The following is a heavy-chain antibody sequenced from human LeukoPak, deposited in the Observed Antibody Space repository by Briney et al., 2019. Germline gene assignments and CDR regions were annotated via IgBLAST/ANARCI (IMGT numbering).Heavy chain of an antibody. CDR3: ARGSPRQYCSSTSCDRGWFDP. V-gene: IGHV4-34*01. CDR1: GGSFSGYY. Sequence: SETLSPTCTVYGGSFSGYYWSWIRQPPGKGLEWIGEINHSGSTNYNPSLKSRVTISVDTSKNQFSLKLSSVTAADTAVYYCARGSPRQYCSSTSCDRGWFDPWGQGTLVTVSS. J-gene: IGHJ5*02. D-gene: IGHD2-2*01. CDR2: INHSGST.